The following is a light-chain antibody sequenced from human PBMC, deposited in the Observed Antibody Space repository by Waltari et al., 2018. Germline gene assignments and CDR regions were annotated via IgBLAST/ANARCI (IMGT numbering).Light chain of an antibody. V-gene: IGLV2-23*01. CDR3: CSYAGDSTWV. J-gene: IGLJ3*02. CDR1: SSDVGASNV. CDR2: EDT. Sequence: QSALTQPASVSGSLGQSITISCTGSSSDVGASNVVSWYQQHPGKAPKLMISEDTKRPSGVSNRFSGSKSGNTASLTISGLQAEDEADYHCCSYAGDSTWVFGGGTVLTVL.